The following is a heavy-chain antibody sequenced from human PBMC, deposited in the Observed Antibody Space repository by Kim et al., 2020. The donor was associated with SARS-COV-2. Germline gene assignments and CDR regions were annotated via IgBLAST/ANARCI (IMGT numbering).Heavy chain of an antibody. Sequence: ASVKVSCKASGYNITNQAINWVRQAPVRGLEWMGWINTDTGSPTYVPDFTGRFVFSLDTSVSTAYLQIRSLEAEDTVLYYCARVDWGGYGYIDSWGQG. CDR1: GYNITNQA. D-gene: IGHD3-16*01. CDR3: ARVDWGGYGYIDS. V-gene: IGHV7-4-1*02. J-gene: IGHJ4*02. CDR2: INTDTGSP.